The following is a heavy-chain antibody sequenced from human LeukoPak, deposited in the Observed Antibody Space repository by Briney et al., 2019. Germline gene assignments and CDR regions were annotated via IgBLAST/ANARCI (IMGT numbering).Heavy chain of an antibody. J-gene: IGHJ4*02. D-gene: IGHD3-22*01. V-gene: IGHV4-34*01. CDR3: ARAGTGEYYYDSSGYYPFDY. Sequence: SETLSLTCTVSGGSICSYYWSWIRQPPGKGLEWIGEINHSGSTNYNPSLKSRVTISVDTSKNQFSLKLSSVTAADTAVYYCARAGTGEYYYDSSGYYPFDYWGQGTLVTVSS. CDR2: INHSGST. CDR1: GGSICSYY.